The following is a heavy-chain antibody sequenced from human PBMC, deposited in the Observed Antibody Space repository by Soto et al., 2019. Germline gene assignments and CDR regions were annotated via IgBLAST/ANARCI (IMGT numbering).Heavy chain of an antibody. CDR2: INPSGGST. J-gene: IGHJ3*02. CDR1: GYTFTSYY. V-gene: IGHV1-46*01. CDR3: AREVVVVVAATKAFDI. D-gene: IGHD2-15*01. Sequence: QVQLVQSGAEVKKPGASVKVSCKASGYTFTSYYMHWVRQAPGQGLEWMGIINPSGGSTSYAQKFQGRVTMTRDTSTSTGYMELSSLRSEDTAVYYCAREVVVVVAATKAFDIWGQGTMVTVSS.